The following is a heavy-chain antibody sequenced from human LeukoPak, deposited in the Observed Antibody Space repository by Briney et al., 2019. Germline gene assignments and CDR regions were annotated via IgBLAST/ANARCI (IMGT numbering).Heavy chain of an antibody. D-gene: IGHD2-21*02. J-gene: IGHJ4*02. CDR2: IKSKTDGGTT. Sequence: GGSLRLSCAASGFTFSNAWMSWVRQAPGKGLEWVGRIKSKTDGGTTDYAAPVKGRFTISRDDSKNTLYLQMNSLKTEDTAVYYCAKTLWGLTLLSSDHWGQGTLVTVSS. V-gene: IGHV3-15*01. CDR3: AKTLWGLTLLSSDH. CDR1: GFTFSNAW.